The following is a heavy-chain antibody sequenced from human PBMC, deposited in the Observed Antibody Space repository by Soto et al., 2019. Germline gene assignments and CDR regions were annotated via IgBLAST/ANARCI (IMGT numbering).Heavy chain of an antibody. CDR2: IYYRGDA. CDR1: DDSINSDKYY. J-gene: IGHJ4*02. V-gene: IGHV4-39*01. D-gene: IGHD3-9*01. CDR3: ARLEGLATISYYFDF. Sequence: PSETLSLTCSVSDDSINSDKYYWGWIRQPPGKGLEWIGSIYYRGDAYYNPSLQTRVTISLDKSKSQFSLKLNSVTAADSAVYFCARLEGLATISYYFDFWGPGALVTVS.